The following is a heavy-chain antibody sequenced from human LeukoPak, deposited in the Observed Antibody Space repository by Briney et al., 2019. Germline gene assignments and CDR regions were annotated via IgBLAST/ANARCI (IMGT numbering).Heavy chain of an antibody. Sequence: GGSLRLSCAASGFSFSNYAMTWVRQAPGKGLEWVSGISGGGGSTYYADFVKGRFTISRDNSKNTVYLQMNSLRAEDTAVYYCAKCARIDWLPIDHWGQGTLVTVSS. V-gene: IGHV3-23*01. J-gene: IGHJ4*02. D-gene: IGHD3-9*01. CDR2: ISGGGGST. CDR3: AKCARIDWLPIDH. CDR1: GFSFSNYA.